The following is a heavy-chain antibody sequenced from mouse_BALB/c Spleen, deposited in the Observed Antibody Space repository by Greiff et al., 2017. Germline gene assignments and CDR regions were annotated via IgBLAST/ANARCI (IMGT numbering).Heavy chain of an antibody. Sequence: QVHVKQSGAELVRPGTSVKVSCKASGYAFTNYLIEWVKQRPGQGLEWIGVINPGSGGTNYNEKFKGKATLTADKSSSTAYMQLSSLTSDDSAVYFCARYSKGYAMDYWGQGTSVTVSS. CDR2: INPGSGGT. J-gene: IGHJ4*01. CDR3: ARYSKGYAMDY. V-gene: IGHV1-54*01. CDR1: GYAFTNYL.